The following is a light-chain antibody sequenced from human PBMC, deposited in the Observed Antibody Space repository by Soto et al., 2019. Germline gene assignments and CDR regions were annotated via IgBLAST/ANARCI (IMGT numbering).Light chain of an antibody. J-gene: IGLJ1*01. CDR2: EVS. Sequence: LTQPASVSGSPGQSITISCTGTSDDNINYNFVSWYQLHPGKAPTLMIYEVSNRPSGVSGRFSGSKSGNTASLTISGLRAEDEGDYYCSTSTTTNTLFVFGTGTKVTVL. CDR3: STSTTTNTLFV. CDR1: SDDNINYNF. V-gene: IGLV2-14*01.